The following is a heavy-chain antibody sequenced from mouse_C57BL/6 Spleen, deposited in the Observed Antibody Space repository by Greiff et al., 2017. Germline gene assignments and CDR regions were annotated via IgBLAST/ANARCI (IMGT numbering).Heavy chain of an antibody. CDR3: TRSWGTTVEKSLYYAMDY. CDR1: GYTFTSYC. CDR2: INPSSGYT. Sequence: VQLQQSGAELAKPGASVKLSCKASGYTFTSYCMHWVKQRPGQGLEWIGYINPSSGYTKYNHKFKDKATLTADKSSSTAYMQLSSLTYEDSAVYYCTRSWGTTVEKSLYYAMDYWGQGTSVTVSS. D-gene: IGHD1-1*01. V-gene: IGHV1-7*01. J-gene: IGHJ4*01.